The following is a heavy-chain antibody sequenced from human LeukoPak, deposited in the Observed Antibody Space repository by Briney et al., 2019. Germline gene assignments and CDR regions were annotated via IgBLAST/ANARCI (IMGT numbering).Heavy chain of an antibody. CDR3: APGGGDWFDP. CDR1: GFTFSSYS. J-gene: IGHJ5*02. D-gene: IGHD2-8*02. Sequence: GGSLRLSCAASGFTFSSYSMNWVRQAPGKGLEWVSSIKGRFTISRDNAKNSLYLQMNSLRAEDTAVYYCAPGGGDWFDPWGQGTLVTVSS. V-gene: IGHV3-21*01. CDR2: I.